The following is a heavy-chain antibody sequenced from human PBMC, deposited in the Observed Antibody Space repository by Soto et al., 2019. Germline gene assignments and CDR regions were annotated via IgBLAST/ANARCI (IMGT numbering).Heavy chain of an antibody. CDR3: ARGYEANYDILTGQGTYWFDY. CDR2: IYSGGST. CDR1: GFTVSSNY. Sequence: PGGSLRLSCAASGFTVSSNYMSWVRQAPGKGLEWVSVIYSGGSTYYADSVKGRFTISRDNSKNTLYLQMNSLRAEDTAVYYCARGYEANYDILTGQGTYWFDYWGQGTLVTVSS. D-gene: IGHD3-9*01. V-gene: IGHV3-66*01. J-gene: IGHJ4*02.